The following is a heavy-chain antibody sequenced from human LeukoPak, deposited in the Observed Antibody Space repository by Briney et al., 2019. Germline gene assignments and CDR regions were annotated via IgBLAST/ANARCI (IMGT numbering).Heavy chain of an antibody. CDR2: SNPNSGDT. CDR3: ARRADRATTVTSFWFFDL. D-gene: IGHD4-17*01. V-gene: IGHV1-2*02. J-gene: IGHJ2*01. Sequence: ASVKVSCKASGYTFTGYYMYWVRQAPGQGLEWMGWSNPNSGDTNYAQKFQGRVTMTRDTSISTVYMELSRLRSDDTAVYYCARRADRATTVTSFWFFDLWGRGSLVTVSS. CDR1: GYTFTGYY.